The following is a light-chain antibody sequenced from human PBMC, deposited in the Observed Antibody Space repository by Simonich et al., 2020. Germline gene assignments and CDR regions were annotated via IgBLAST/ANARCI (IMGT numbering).Light chain of an antibody. V-gene: IGKV4-1*01. CDR1: QSVLYSSNNKNY. CDR3: QQYYSTPLT. Sequence: DIVMTQSPDSLAVSLGERANIHCKSSQSVLYSSNNKNYLAWYQQKPGQPPKLLIYWASTRESGVPDRFSGSGSGTDFTLTISSLQAEDVAVYYCQQYYSTPLTFGQGTKVEIK. J-gene: IGKJ1*01. CDR2: WAS.